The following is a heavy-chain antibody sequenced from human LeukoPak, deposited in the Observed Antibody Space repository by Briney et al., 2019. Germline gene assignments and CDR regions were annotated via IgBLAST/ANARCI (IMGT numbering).Heavy chain of an antibody. CDR2: ISSGSSTI. V-gene: IGHV3-48*01. D-gene: IGHD2-15*01. CDR1: GFSFSSYS. CDR3: ASDCSGGSLRY. Sequence: PGGSLRLSCAASGFSFSSYSMNWVRQAPWKGLEWISYISSGSSTIFYADSVKGRFTISRDNAKNSLYLQMNSLRAEDTAVYYCASDCSGGSLRYWGQGTLVTVSS. J-gene: IGHJ4*02.